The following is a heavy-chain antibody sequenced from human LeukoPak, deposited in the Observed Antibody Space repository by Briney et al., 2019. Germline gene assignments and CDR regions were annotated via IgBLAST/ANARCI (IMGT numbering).Heavy chain of an antibody. CDR2: INHSGST. J-gene: IGHJ4*02. CDR3: ARVVAARRRFDY. V-gene: IGHV4-39*07. D-gene: IGHD6-6*01. CDR1: GGSISSGSYY. Sequence: SETLSLTCTVSGGSISSGSYYWSWIRQPPGKGLEWIGEINHSGSTNYNPSLESRVTISVDTSKNQFSLKLSSVTAADTAVYYCARVVAARRRFDYWGQGTLVTVSS.